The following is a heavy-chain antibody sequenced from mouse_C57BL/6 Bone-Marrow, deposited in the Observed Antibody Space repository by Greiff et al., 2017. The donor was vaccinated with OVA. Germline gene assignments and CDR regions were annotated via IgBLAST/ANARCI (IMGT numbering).Heavy chain of an antibody. Sequence: EVKLVESGPGMVKPSQSLSLTCTVTGYSITSGYDWHWIRHFPGNKLEWMGYISYSGSTNYNPSLKSRISITHDTSKNHFFLKLNSVTTEDTATYYCAREDYGSSYASWFAYWGQGTLVTVSA. CDR2: ISYSGST. V-gene: IGHV3-1*01. D-gene: IGHD1-1*01. CDR1: GYSITSGYD. CDR3: AREDYGSSYASWFAY. J-gene: IGHJ3*01.